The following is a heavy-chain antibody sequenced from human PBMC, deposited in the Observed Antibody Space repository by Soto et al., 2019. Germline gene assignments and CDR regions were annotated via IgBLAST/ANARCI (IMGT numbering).Heavy chain of an antibody. V-gene: IGHV3-30-3*01. CDR3: ARDATVTTIAQVYGMDV. CDR1: GFTFIRYA. D-gene: IGHD4-4*01. J-gene: IGHJ6*02. CDR2: ISYDGSNK. Sequence: GGSLRLSCAASGFTFIRYAMHWVLHAPCKGLEWVAVISYDGSNKYYADSVKGRFTISRDNSKNTLYLQMNSLRAEDTAVYYCARDATVTTIAQVYGMDVWGQGTTVTVSS.